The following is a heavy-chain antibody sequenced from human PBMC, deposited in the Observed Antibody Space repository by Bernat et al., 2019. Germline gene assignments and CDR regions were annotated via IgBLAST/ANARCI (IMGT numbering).Heavy chain of an antibody. J-gene: IGHJ4*02. V-gene: IGHV3-23*01. CDR1: GFTFSDSG. Sequence: DVQLMESGGDLVQPGGSLRLPCAASGFTFSDSGMSWVRLPPGKGLEWVSTISSDGENTHYAGSVQGRFTISRDNSQSTLYLQMDSLRAEDAAIYYCAKVSAPYFDYWGQGALVTVSS. CDR2: ISSDGENT. D-gene: IGHD3-16*01. CDR3: AKVSAPYFDY.